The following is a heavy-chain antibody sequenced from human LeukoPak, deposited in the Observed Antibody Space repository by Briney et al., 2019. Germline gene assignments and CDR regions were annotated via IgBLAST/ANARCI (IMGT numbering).Heavy chain of an antibody. CDR3: TRGGIAVAGTPGY. D-gene: IGHD6-13*01. Sequence: GGSLRLSCAASGFTFSNAWMSWVRQAPGKGLEWVGRIKSKTDGGTTDYAAPVKGRFTISRDDSKNTLYLQMNSLKTEDTAVYYCTRGGIAVAGTPGYWGQGTLVTVSS. V-gene: IGHV3-15*01. CDR2: IKSKTDGGTT. J-gene: IGHJ4*02. CDR1: GFTFSNAW.